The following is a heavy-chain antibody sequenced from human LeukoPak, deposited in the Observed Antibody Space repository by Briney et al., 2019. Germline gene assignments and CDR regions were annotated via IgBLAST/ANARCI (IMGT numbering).Heavy chain of an antibody. CDR2: IYYSGST. Sequence: PSETLSLTCTVSGGSISSYYWSWIRQPPGKGLEWIGYIYYSGSTNYNPSLKSRVTISVDTSKNQFSLKLGSVTAADTAVYYCARCLRGGTSCYSYFDYWGQGTLVTVSS. CDR1: GGSISSYY. J-gene: IGHJ4*02. V-gene: IGHV4-59*08. D-gene: IGHD2-2*01. CDR3: ARCLRGGTSCYSYFDY.